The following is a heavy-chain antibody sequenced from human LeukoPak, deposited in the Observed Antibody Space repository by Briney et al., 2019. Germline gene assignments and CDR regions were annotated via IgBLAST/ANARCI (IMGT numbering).Heavy chain of an antibody. J-gene: IGHJ4*02. CDR1: GFTFNRYW. CDR3: VRHNYGYDY. V-gene: IGHV3-74*01. D-gene: IGHD5-18*01. Sequence: GGSLRLSCVASGFTFNRYWMHWVRRAPGEGPVWVAHILNDGGSTSYADSVKGRFTISRDNAKNTLSLQMNSLRAEDTAVYYCVRHNYGYDYWGQGTPVTDSS. CDR2: ILNDGGST.